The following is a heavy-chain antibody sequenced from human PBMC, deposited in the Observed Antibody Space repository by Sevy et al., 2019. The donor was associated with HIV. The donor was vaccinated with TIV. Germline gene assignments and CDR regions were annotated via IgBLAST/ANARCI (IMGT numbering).Heavy chain of an antibody. Sequence: GGSLRLSCAASGFTFRTYSMNWVSQAPGKGLEWLSSISDDSRYIYYSDSVKGRFTISRANAKNFLFLPMNNLRVEDTAIYYCARDFTVFGVVSGIDYWGQGNLVTVSS. V-gene: IGHV3-21*04. CDR2: ISDDSRYI. J-gene: IGHJ4*02. D-gene: IGHD3-3*01. CDR1: GFTFRTYS. CDR3: ARDFTVFGVVSGIDY.